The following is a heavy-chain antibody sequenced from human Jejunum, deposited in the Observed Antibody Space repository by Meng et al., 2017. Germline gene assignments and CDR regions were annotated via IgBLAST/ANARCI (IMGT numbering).Heavy chain of an antibody. J-gene: IGHJ4*02. D-gene: IGHD3-16*01. CDR3: AKLTSL. CDR2: FTGTTTST. CDR1: GFTFSSVS. V-gene: IGHV3-23*04. Sequence: EVQLVESGGGLVQPGGSLGLSCAASGFTFSSVSMSWVRQAPGKGLEWVSTFTGTTTSTYYADSVKGRFTIYRDNSKNTLYLQMNSLRAEDTAVYYCAKLTSLWGQGTLVTVSS.